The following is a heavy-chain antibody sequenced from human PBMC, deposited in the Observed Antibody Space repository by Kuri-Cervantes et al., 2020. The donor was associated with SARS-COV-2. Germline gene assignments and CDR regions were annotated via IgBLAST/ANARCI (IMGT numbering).Heavy chain of an antibody. J-gene: IGHJ4*02. CDR1: GFTFSSYA. V-gene: IGHV3-23*01. Sequence: GESLKISCAASGFTFSSYAMSWVRQAPGKGLEWVSAISGSSGSTYYADSVKGRFTISRDNSKNTLYLQMNSLRAEDTAVYYCAKHYCSSTSCSYYFDYWGQGTLVTVSS. CDR3: AKHYCSSTSCSYYFDY. CDR2: ISGSSGST. D-gene: IGHD2-2*01.